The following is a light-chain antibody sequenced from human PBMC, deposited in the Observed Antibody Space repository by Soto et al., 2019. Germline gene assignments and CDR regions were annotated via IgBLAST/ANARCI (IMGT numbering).Light chain of an antibody. V-gene: IGKV1-39*01. CDR3: QQNYNAPPT. CDR2: AAS. Sequence: DIPMTQSPSSLSASVGDRVTITCRASQSVSSYLSWYQHRPGEAPKLLIYAASSLQSGVPSRFSGSGSGTDFTLTISSLQPEDFATYSCQQNYNAPPTFGQGTKVEIK. J-gene: IGKJ1*01. CDR1: QSVSSY.